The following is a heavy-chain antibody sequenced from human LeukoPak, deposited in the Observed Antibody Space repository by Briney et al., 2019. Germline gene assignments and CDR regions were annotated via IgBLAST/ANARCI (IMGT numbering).Heavy chain of an antibody. Sequence: PGGSLRLSCAAPGFTFSTYAMNWVRQAPGKGLEWVSAISGSGGSTYYADSVKGRFTISRDNSKNTLYLQMNSLRAEDTAVYYCAKVSGLLPDYWGQGTLVTVSS. CDR3: AKVSGLLPDY. D-gene: IGHD3-22*01. CDR1: GFTFSTYA. J-gene: IGHJ4*02. V-gene: IGHV3-23*01. CDR2: ISGSGGST.